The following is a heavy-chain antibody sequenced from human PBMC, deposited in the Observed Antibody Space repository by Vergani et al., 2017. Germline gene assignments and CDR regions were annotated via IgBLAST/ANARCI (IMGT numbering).Heavy chain of an antibody. J-gene: IGHJ4*02. CDR1: GGSISSGDYF. Sequence: QVQLQESGPGLVKPSQTLSLTCTVSGGSISSGDYFWSWIRQHTGKGLEWIGYIYYSGTTYYNPSLKSRVTISVDTSKNQFSLKLSSVTAADTAVYYCATRDGYNCFDYWGQGTLVTVSS. CDR3: ATRDGYNCFDY. CDR2: IYYSGTT. D-gene: IGHD5-24*01. V-gene: IGHV4-31*03.